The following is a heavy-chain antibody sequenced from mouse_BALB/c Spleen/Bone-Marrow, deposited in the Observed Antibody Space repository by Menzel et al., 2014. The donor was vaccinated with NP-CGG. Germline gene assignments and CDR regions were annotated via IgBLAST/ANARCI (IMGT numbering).Heavy chain of an antibody. Sequence: EVQLQQSGAELVKPGASVKLPCTASGFNIKDTYMRWVKQRPEQGLEWIGRIDPANGNTKYDPKFQGKATITADTSSNTAYLQLSSLTSEDTAVYYCAGYYYGHYFDYWGQGTTLTVSS. D-gene: IGHD1-1*01. CDR3: AGYYYGHYFDY. CDR1: GFNIKDTY. V-gene: IGHV14-3*02. J-gene: IGHJ2*01. CDR2: IDPANGNT.